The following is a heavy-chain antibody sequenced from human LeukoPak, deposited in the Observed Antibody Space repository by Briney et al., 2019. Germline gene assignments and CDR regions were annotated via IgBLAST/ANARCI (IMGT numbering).Heavy chain of an antibody. Sequence: GASVKVSCKASGYTFTSYAMNWVRQAPGQGLECMGWINTNTGNPTYAQGFTGRFVFSLDTSVSTAYLQISSLKAEDTAVYYCAREGGYYYDSSGPEYFQHWGQGTLVTVSS. D-gene: IGHD3-22*01. J-gene: IGHJ1*01. V-gene: IGHV7-4-1*02. CDR2: INTNTGNP. CDR1: GYTFTSYA. CDR3: AREGGYYYDSSGPEYFQH.